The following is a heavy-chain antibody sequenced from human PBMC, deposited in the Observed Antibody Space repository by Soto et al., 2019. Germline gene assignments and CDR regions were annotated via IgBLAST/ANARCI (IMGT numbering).Heavy chain of an antibody. CDR3: ARRVLWFGELLSYGMDV. Sequence: SETLSLTCTVSGASISNDFWCWIRQTPGKGLEYIGYIHYTGSTNYNPSLKSRVTMSVDTSKNQFSLKLSPVTAADTVFYYCARRVLWFGELLSYGMDVRGQGTTVTVSS. CDR2: IHYTGST. D-gene: IGHD3-10*01. J-gene: IGHJ6*02. CDR1: GASISNDF. V-gene: IGHV4-59*12.